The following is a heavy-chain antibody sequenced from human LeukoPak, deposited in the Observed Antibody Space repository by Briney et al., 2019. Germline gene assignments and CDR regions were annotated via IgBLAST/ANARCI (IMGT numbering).Heavy chain of an antibody. D-gene: IGHD2-15*01. CDR3: ARQGIRGWWAFDI. V-gene: IGHV4-59*08. J-gene: IGHJ3*02. CDR2: IYYSGST. CDR1: GGSISSYY. Sequence: PSETLSLTCTVSGGSISSYYWSWIRQPPGKGLEWIGYIYYSGSTNYNPSLKSRVTISVDTSKNQFSLKLSSVTAADTAVYYCARQGIRGWWAFDIWGQGTMVTVSS.